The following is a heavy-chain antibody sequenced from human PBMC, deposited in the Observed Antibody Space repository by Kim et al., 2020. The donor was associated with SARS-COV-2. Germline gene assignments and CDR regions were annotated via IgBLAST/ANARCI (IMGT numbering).Heavy chain of an antibody. CDR1: GFTFDDYA. V-gene: IGHV3-9*01. J-gene: IGHJ4*02. Sequence: GGSLRLSCAASGFTFDDYAMHWVRQAPGKGLEWVSGISWNSDSIGNAYSVKGRFTLSRANAKNSLYPQMNSLRAEDTALYYYAKEGPPRLLWFRELFAYSFDFWGQGTLVTVSS. CDR2: ISWNSDSI. D-gene: IGHD3-10*01. CDR3: AKEGPPRLLWFRELFAYSFDF.